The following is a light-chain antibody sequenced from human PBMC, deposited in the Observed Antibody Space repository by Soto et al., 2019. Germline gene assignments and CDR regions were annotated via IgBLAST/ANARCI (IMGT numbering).Light chain of an antibody. Sequence: ESVLTQSPGTLSLSPGERATLSCRASQSVSSSYLAWYQQKPGQAPRLLIYGASSRATGIPDRLSGSGSGTDFNITISRLEPEDFALYYCHQYGSSPWTFGQGTKVDIK. CDR2: GAS. V-gene: IGKV3-20*01. CDR1: QSVSSSY. J-gene: IGKJ1*01. CDR3: HQYGSSPWT.